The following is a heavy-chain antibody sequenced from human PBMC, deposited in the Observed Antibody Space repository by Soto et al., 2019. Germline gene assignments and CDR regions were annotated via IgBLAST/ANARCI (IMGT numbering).Heavy chain of an antibody. Sequence: PGGSLRLSCVVSGFTFSGYSMNWVRQTPGKGLEWLSYISSAGTTISYADSVKGRFTISRDNAKNSLYLQMNSLRDEDTAVYYCARDVDRTSHLNWFDPWGQGVMVIV. CDR1: GFTFSGYS. CDR3: ARDVDRTSHLNWFDP. J-gene: IGHJ5*02. D-gene: IGHD5-12*01. CDR2: ISSAGTTI. V-gene: IGHV3-48*02.